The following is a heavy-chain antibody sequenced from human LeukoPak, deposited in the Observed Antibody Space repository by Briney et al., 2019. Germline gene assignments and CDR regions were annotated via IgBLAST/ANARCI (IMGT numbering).Heavy chain of an antibody. Sequence: PGGSLRLSCAASGFSFDDYAMHWVRQVPGKGLEWVSGVSWNSDRIAYADSVRGRFTVSRDNAKNSLYLQMNSLGAEDTALYYCAKVTAAGFVDYWGQGTLVTVSS. CDR3: AKVTAAGFVDY. D-gene: IGHD6-13*01. CDR2: VSWNSDRI. CDR1: GFSFDDYA. J-gene: IGHJ4*02. V-gene: IGHV3-9*01.